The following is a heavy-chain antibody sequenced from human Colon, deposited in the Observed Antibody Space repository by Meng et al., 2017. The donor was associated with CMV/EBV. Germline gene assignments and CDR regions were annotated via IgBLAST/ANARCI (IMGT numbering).Heavy chain of an antibody. J-gene: IGHJ4*03. CDR1: RFSFSDFW. CDR2: IKADGTET. CDR3: VRGHYDGA. Sequence: SCTVSRFSFSDFWMNWVRQAPGKGLEWVANIKADGTETYYADSVKGRFIISRDNAKNSLYLPLNSLRVEDTAVYFCVRGHYDGAWGHGTLVTVSS. V-gene: IGHV3-7*04. D-gene: IGHD3-16*01.